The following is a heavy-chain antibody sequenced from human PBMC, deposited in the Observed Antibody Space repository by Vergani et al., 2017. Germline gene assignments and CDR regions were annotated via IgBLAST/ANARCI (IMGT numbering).Heavy chain of an antibody. CDR1: GFTFSSYG. CDR2: ISYDGSNK. D-gene: IGHD3-22*01. CDR3: ANSYYYDSSGLDY. J-gene: IGHJ4*02. Sequence: VQLVESGGGVVRPGGSLRLSCAASGFTFSSYGMHWVRQAPGKGLEWVAVISYDGSNKYYADSVKGRFTISRDNSKNTLYLQMNSLRAEDTAVYYCANSYYYDSSGLDYWGQGTLVTVSS. V-gene: IGHV3-30*18.